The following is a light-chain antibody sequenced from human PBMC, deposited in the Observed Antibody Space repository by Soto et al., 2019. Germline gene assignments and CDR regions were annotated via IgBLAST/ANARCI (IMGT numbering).Light chain of an antibody. CDR3: QQYSHCPPYT. V-gene: IGKV3-15*01. Sequence: EIVMTQSPATLSVSPGERATLSCRASQSVSSYLAWYQQKPGHAPRLLIFGASTRATGIPARFSGTGSGTEFTLTISRLQSEDLAVYYCQQYSHCPPYTFGQGTKLQIK. J-gene: IGKJ2*01. CDR1: QSVSSY. CDR2: GAS.